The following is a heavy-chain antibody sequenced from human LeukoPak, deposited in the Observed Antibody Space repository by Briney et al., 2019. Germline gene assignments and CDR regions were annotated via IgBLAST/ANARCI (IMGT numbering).Heavy chain of an antibody. J-gene: IGHJ4*02. CDR3: AKDRGYCSSTSCYSDRLYYFDY. V-gene: IGHV3-7*03. CDR2: IYLDGSRA. CDR1: GFTFTNYW. D-gene: IGHD2-2*02. Sequence: PGGSLSLSCAVSGFTFTNYWMSWARQSPGKGLEGVANIYLDGSRAYYVDSVKGRFTISRDNSKNTLYLQMNSLRAEDTAVYYCAKDRGYCSSTSCYSDRLYYFDYWGQGTLVTVSS.